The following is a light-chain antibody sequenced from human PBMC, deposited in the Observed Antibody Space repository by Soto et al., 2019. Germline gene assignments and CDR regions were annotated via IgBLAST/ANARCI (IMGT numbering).Light chain of an antibody. J-gene: IGLJ2*01. V-gene: IGLV2-14*01. CDR1: SSDIGGYNY. Sequence: SALTQPASVSGSPGQSITISCTGTSSDIGGYNYVSWYQQHPGKAPKLMIYEVSNRPSGVSNRFSGSKSGNTASLTISGLQAEDEADYYCSSYISSSTLDVTFGGGTKVTVL. CDR2: EVS. CDR3: SSYISSSTLDVT.